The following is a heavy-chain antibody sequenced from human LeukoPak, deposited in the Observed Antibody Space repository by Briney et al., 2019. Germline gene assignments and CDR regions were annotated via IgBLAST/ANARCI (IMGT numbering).Heavy chain of an antibody. D-gene: IGHD3-22*01. Sequence: TSSETLPLTCTVSGGSISSGGYYWSWIRQHPGKGLEWIGYIYYSGSTYYNPSLKSRVTISVDTSKNQFSLKLSSVTAADTAVYYCARAGYYYDSSGYYTHWGQGTLVTVSS. CDR2: IYYSGST. CDR3: ARAGYYYDSSGYYTH. J-gene: IGHJ4*02. CDR1: GGSISSGGYY. V-gene: IGHV4-31*03.